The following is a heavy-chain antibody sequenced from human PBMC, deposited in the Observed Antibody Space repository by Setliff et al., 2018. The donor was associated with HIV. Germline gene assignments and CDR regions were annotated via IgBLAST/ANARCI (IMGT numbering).Heavy chain of an antibody. D-gene: IGHD1-26*01. CDR1: GGSISSYY. V-gene: IGHV4-4*07. CDR3: ARHGQRSYYDTFDY. Sequence: SETLSLTCSVSGGSISSYYWNWIRQPARKGLEWIGRIYTSGSTNYNPSLKSRVTMSLDTSKNQFSLNVTSVIAEDTAFYYCARHGQRSYYDTFDYWGQGTLVTV. CDR2: IYTSGST. J-gene: IGHJ4*02.